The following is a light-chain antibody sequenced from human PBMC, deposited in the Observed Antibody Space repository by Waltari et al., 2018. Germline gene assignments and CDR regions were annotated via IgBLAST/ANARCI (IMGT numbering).Light chain of an antibody. CDR3: QNHERLPAT. V-gene: IGKV3-20*01. J-gene: IGKJ1*01. CDR2: AAS. Sequence: VVLTQSPGTLSLSPGERATLPCRASQSIGRYLVWYQQRPGQAPRPLIYAASTRATGIPDRFSGSGSGTDFTLTISRLEPEDFAVYYCQNHERLPATFGQGTKVEIK. CDR1: QSIGRY.